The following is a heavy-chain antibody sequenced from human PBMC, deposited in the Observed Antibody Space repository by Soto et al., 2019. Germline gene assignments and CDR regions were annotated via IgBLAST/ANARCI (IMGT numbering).Heavy chain of an antibody. V-gene: IGHV4-31*03. CDR3: ATGKYYYGSDGNDY. D-gene: IGHD3-10*01. CDR2: IYYSGST. CDR1: GGSISSGGYY. Sequence: QVQLQESGPGLVKPSQTRSVTCTVSGGSISSGGYYWSWIRQHPGKGLEWIGYIYYSGSTYYNPSLKSRVTISVDTSKNQFSLKLSSVTAADTAVYYCATGKYYYGSDGNDYWGQGTLVTVSS. J-gene: IGHJ4*02.